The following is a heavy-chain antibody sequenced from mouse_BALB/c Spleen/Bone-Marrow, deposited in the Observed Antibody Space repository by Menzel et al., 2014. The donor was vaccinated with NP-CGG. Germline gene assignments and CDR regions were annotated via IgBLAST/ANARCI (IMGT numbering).Heavy chain of an antibody. Sequence: QVQLQQSGAELARPGASVKMSCRASGYTFTTYTIHWVRQRPGQGLEWIGYINPSSGYTNYNQKFKDKATLTADKSSSTAYMHLSSLTSEDSAVYYCAKRDKDYIFFDYWGQGTTLTVSS. CDR2: INPSSGYT. CDR3: AKRDKDYIFFDY. D-gene: IGHD2-4*01. V-gene: IGHV1-4*01. J-gene: IGHJ2*01. CDR1: GYTFTTYT.